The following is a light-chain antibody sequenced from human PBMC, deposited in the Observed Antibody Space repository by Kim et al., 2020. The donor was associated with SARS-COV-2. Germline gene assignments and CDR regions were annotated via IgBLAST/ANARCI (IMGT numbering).Light chain of an antibody. CDR3: ATWDDSLNGV. CDR1: SSNIGSNT. Sequence: QSVLTQPPSVSETPGQRVTISCSGSSSNIGSNTVNWYQQRPGTAPRLLIYANNQRPSGVPDRFSGSRSGTSASLASSGLQSEDEADYYCATWDDSLNGVFGGGTQLTVL. J-gene: IGLJ3*02. V-gene: IGLV1-44*01. CDR2: ANN.